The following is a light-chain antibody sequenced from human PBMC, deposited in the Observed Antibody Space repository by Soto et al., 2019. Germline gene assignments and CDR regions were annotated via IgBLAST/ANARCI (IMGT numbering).Light chain of an antibody. V-gene: IGKV1-5*03. J-gene: IGKJ3*01. CDR2: KAS. Sequence: DIQMTQSPSILSASVGDRVTITCRASQSISSWLAWYQQKPGKAPNLLIYKASHLENGVPSRFSGSGSGTEFTLTISSLQPDDLATYYCQHYDGMFTFGPGTKVDIK. CDR1: QSISSW. CDR3: QHYDGMFT.